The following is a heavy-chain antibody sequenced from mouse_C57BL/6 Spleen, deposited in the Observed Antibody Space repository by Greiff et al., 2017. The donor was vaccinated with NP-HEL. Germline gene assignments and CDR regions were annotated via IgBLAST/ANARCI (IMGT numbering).Heavy chain of an antibody. J-gene: IGHJ2*01. CDR2: INPGSGGT. D-gene: IGHD4-1*01. CDR3: ARRGNWVFDY. V-gene: IGHV1-54*01. CDR1: GYAFTNYL. Sequence: QVQLKQSGAELVRPGTSVKVSCKASGYAFTNYLIEWVKQRPGQGLEWIGVINPGSGGTTYNEKFKGKATLTADTSSSTAYMQLSSLTSEDSAVYFCARRGNWVFDYWGQGTTLTVSS.